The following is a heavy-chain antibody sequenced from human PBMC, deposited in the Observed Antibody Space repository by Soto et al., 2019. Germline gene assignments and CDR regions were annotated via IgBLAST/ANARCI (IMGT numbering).Heavy chain of an antibody. D-gene: IGHD1-26*01. CDR2: IRSKAYGGTT. J-gene: IGHJ4*02. CDR3: TSGSYYAIDY. CDR1: GFIFGDYA. V-gene: IGHV3-49*04. Sequence: GGSLRLSCTASGFIFGDYAMSWVRQAPGKGLEWVGFIRSKAYGGTTEYAASVKGRFTISRDDSKSIAYLQMNSLKTEDTAVYYCTSGSYYAIDYWGQGTLVTVSS.